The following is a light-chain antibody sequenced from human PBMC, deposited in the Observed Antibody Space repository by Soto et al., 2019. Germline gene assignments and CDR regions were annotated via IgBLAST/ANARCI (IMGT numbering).Light chain of an antibody. Sequence: DIQMTQSPSSLSASVGDRVTVTCRASQGISSYLAWYQQKPGKVPKLLIFAASTLQPGVPSRFSGSGSGTDFTITIRSLQPEDVATYYCQKYDSASSPTFGGGTKVDIK. CDR2: AAS. J-gene: IGKJ4*01. CDR3: QKYDSASSPT. V-gene: IGKV1-27*01. CDR1: QGISSY.